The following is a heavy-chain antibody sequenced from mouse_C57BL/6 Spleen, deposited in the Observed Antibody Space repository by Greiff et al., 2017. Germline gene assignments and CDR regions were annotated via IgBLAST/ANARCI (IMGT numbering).Heavy chain of an antibody. V-gene: IGHV7-3*01. J-gene: IGHJ3*01. CDR1: GFTFTDYY. D-gene: IGHD1-1*01. CDR2: IRNKANGYTT. CDR3: ARSLYGSSSAWFAY. Sequence: VQLKESGGGLVQPGGSLSLSCAASGFTFTDYYMSWVRQPPGKALEWLGFIRNKANGYTTEYSASVKGRFTISRDNSQSILYLQMKALRAEDSATYYCARSLYGSSSAWFAYWGQGTLVTVSA.